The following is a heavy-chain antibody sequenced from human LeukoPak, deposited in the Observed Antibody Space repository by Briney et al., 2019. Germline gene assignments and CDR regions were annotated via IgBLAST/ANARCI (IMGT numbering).Heavy chain of an antibody. CDR1: GGSFSGYY. V-gene: IGHV4-34*01. CDR3: ASPIAARRHAFDI. D-gene: IGHD6-6*01. CDR2: INHSGST. Sequence: SETLSLTCAVYGGSFSGYYWSWIRQPPGKGLEWIGEINHSGSTNYNPSLKSRVSISVDTSKNQFSLNLSSVTAADTAVYYCASPIAARRHAFDIWGQGTMVTVSS. J-gene: IGHJ3*02.